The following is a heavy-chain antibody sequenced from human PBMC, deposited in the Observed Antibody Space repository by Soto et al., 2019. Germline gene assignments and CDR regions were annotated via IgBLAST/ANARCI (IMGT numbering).Heavy chain of an antibody. Sequence: SETLSLTCAVSGGSISSGGYSWSWIRQPPGKGMEWIGYIYHSGSTYYNPSLKSRVTISVDRSKNQFSLKLSSVTAADTAVYYCARDRIAAAGTNWFDPWGQGTLVTVSS. CDR1: GGSISSGGYS. J-gene: IGHJ5*02. CDR2: IYHSGST. D-gene: IGHD6-13*01. V-gene: IGHV4-30-2*01. CDR3: ARDRIAAAGTNWFDP.